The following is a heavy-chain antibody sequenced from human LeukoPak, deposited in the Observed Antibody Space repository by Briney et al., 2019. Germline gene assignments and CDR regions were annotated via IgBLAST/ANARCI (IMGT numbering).Heavy chain of an antibody. CDR2: INHGGST. CDR3: ARGRRIAAAGTGDY. J-gene: IGHJ4*02. CDR1: GGSFNSYF. Sequence: SETLSLTCAVYGGSFNSYFWYWIRQPPGKGLEWFGEINHGGSTNYNPSLKSRATISVDSSKNHFSLKLTSVTAADTAVYYCARGRRIAAAGTGDYWGQGTLVTVSS. D-gene: IGHD6-13*01. V-gene: IGHV4-34*01.